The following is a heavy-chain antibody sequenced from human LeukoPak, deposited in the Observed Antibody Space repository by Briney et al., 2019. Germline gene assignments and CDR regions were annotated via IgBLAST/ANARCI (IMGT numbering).Heavy chain of an antibody. V-gene: IGHV3-23*05. D-gene: IGHD3-10*02. CDR2: IESDNKP. CDR3: ARVLHYYVAMDV. CDR1: GFTFSAYA. J-gene: IGHJ6*02. Sequence: PVGSLRLSCEASGFTFSAYAMTWVRQAPGKGLEWVSPIESDNKPLYSESVKGRFAISRDNSKNTLFLQLHNLRGEDTALYYCARVLHYYVAMDVWGQGTTVTVSS.